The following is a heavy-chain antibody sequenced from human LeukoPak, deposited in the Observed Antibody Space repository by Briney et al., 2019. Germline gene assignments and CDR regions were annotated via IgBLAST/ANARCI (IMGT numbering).Heavy chain of an antibody. CDR1: GGSFSGYY. V-gene: IGHV4-34*01. CDR2: INHSGST. Sequence: SETLSLTCAVYGGSFSGYYWSWIRQPPGKGLEWIGEINHSGSTNYNPSLKSRVTISVDTSKNQFSLKLSSVTAADTAVYYCARIAYSSGCYYFDSWGQGTLVTVSS. D-gene: IGHD3-22*01. CDR3: ARIAYSSGCYYFDS. J-gene: IGHJ4*02.